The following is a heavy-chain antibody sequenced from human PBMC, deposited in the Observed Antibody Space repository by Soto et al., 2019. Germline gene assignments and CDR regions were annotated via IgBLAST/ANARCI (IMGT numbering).Heavy chain of an antibody. Sequence: GGSLRLSCAASGFTFKNYALHWVRQAPGKGLEWVAVISFDGDKTYYADSVKGRFSTSRDNVNNTLSLQMNNLRIEDAGVYFCAREDDYNYRFFNYGLDVWGQGTTVTVSS. V-gene: IGHV3-30*03. CDR1: GFTFKNYA. D-gene: IGHD5-12*01. CDR3: AREDDYNYRFFNYGLDV. CDR2: ISFDGDKT. J-gene: IGHJ6*02.